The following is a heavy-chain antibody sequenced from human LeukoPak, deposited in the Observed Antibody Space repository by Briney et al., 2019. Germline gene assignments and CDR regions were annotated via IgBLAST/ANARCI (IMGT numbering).Heavy chain of an antibody. CDR1: GGTFSIYA. Sequence: ASVKVSCTASGGTFSIYAISWVRQAPGQGLEWMGRIIPILGIANYAQKFQGRVTITADKSTSTAYMELSSLRSDDTAVYYCAREPLLRLGELSHTLFDYWGQGTLVTVSS. V-gene: IGHV1-69*04. CDR3: AREPLLRLGELSHTLFDY. D-gene: IGHD3-16*02. CDR2: IIPILGIA. J-gene: IGHJ4*02.